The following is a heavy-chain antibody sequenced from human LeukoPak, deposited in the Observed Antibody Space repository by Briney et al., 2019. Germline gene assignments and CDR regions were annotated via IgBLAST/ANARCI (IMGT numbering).Heavy chain of an antibody. D-gene: IGHD6-19*01. V-gene: IGHV3-48*03. Sequence: GGSLRLSCAASGFTFSSYEMNWVRQAPGKGLEWVSYISSSGSTLYYADSVKGRFTISRDNAKNSLYLQMNSLRAEDTAVYYCARATSGYSSGWTPGGAFDIWGQGTMVTVSS. CDR3: ARATSGYSSGWTPGGAFDI. J-gene: IGHJ3*02. CDR2: ISSSGSTL. CDR1: GFTFSSYE.